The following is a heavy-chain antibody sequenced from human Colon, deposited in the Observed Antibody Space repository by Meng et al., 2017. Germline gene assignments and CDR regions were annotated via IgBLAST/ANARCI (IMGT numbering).Heavy chain of an antibody. CDR3: AKIHLGDSGLDY. CDR1: GSPLTGHY. CDR2: INPDRGDT. J-gene: IGHJ4*02. V-gene: IGHV1-2*06. D-gene: IGHD2-21*02. Sequence: GQLVQSGAEGKKPGASVKVSCKASGSPLTGHYMHWVRQAPGQGLEWMGRINPDRGDTNYAQKFQGRVTLTRDTSINTAYMELTGLRSDDTAVYYCAKIHLGDSGLDYWGQGTLVTV.